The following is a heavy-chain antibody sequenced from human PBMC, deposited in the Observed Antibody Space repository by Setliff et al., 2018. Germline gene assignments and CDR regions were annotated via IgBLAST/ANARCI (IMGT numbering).Heavy chain of an antibody. V-gene: IGHV1-2*02. CDR2: INPNSGDT. D-gene: IGHD2-15*01. Sequence: ASVKVSCKASGNTFTGYYIHWLRQAPGQGLEWMGCINPNSGDTTFAQKFQGRVTMTTDTSTSTAYMELRSLRSDDTAVYYCARDRPEVVIDAARALFDYWGQGALVTVSS. CDR1: GNTFTGYY. J-gene: IGHJ4*02. CDR3: ARDRPEVVIDAARALFDY.